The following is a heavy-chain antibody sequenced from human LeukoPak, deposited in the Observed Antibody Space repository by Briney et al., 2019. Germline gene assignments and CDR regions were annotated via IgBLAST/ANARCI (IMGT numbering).Heavy chain of an antibody. CDR3: ARETPILDAFDI. CDR2: IYHSGST. J-gene: IGHJ3*02. Sequence: SQTLSLTCAVSGGSISSGGYSWSWIRQPPGRGLEWIGYIYHSGSTYYNPSLKSRVTISVDRSKNQFSLKLSSETAADTAVYYCARETPILDAFDIWGQGTMVTVSS. CDR1: GGSISSGGYS. V-gene: IGHV4-30-2*01.